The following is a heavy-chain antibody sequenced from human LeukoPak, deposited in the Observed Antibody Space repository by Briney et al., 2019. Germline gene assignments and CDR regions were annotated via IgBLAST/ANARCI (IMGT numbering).Heavy chain of an antibody. V-gene: IGHV3-30-3*01. D-gene: IGHD6-13*01. J-gene: IGHJ4*02. CDR1: GFTFSSYA. CDR3: ARESGSPDYSSSWPYFDY. Sequence: PGGSLRLSCAASGFTFSSYAMHWVRQAPGKGLEWVAVISYDGSNKYYADSVKGRFTISRDNSKNTLYLQMNSLRAEDTAVYYCARESGSPDYSSSWPYFDYWGQGTLVTVSS. CDR2: ISYDGSNK.